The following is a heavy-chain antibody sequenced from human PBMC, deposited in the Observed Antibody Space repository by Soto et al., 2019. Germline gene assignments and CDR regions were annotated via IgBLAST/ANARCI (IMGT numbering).Heavy chain of an antibody. CDR2: IYYSGST. Sequence: PSETLSLTCAVSGGSISSGGYSWSWIRQPPGEGLEWIGYIYYSGSTNYNPSLKSRVTISVDTSKNQFSLKLSSVTAADTAVYYCARGGDTYYYDSSGYLFDYWGQGTLVTVSS. V-gene: IGHV4-61*08. CDR3: ARGGDTYYYDSSGYLFDY. J-gene: IGHJ4*02. CDR1: GGSISSGGYS. D-gene: IGHD3-22*01.